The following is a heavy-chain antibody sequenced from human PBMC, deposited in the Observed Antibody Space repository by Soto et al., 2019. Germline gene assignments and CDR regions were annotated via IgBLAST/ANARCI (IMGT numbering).Heavy chain of an antibody. J-gene: IGHJ4*02. CDR2: ISSSSSYI. Sequence: GGSLRLSCAASGFSFSSYSMNWVRQAPGKGLEWVSSISSSSSYIYYADSVKGRFTISRDNAKNSLYLQMNSLRAEDTAVYYCARVYCSGGSCYHFDYWGQGTLVTVSS. CDR1: GFSFSSYS. V-gene: IGHV3-21*01. CDR3: ARVYCSGGSCYHFDY. D-gene: IGHD2-15*01.